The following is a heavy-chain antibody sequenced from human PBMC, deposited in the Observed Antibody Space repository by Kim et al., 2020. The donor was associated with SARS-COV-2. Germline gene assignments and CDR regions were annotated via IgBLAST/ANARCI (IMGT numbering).Heavy chain of an antibody. D-gene: IGHD2-8*01. CDR2: ISPQSSFP. Sequence: GGSLRLSCAASGFTFSDYYMSWVRQTPGAGLEWLSFISPQSSFPNYADSVKGRFTISRDNSKNSLYLHMTGLRPGDTATYYCAGGPSNAYWSFHLWGPGT. J-gene: IGHJ2*01. CDR3: AGGPSNAYWSFHL. V-gene: IGHV3-11*06. CDR1: GFTFSDYY.